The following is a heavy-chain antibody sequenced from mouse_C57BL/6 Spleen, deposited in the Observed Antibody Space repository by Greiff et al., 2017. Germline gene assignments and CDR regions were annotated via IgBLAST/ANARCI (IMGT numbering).Heavy chain of an antibody. V-gene: IGHV14-2*01. CDR1: GFNIKDYY. Sequence: EVPLQESGAELVKPGASVKLSCTASGFNIKDYYMHWVKQRTEQGLEWIGRIDPEDGETKYAPKFQGKATITADTSSNTAYLQLSSLTSEDTSVYYCAIYYYGSSYFDYWGQGTTLTVSS. D-gene: IGHD1-1*01. J-gene: IGHJ2*01. CDR3: AIYYYGSSYFDY. CDR2: IDPEDGET.